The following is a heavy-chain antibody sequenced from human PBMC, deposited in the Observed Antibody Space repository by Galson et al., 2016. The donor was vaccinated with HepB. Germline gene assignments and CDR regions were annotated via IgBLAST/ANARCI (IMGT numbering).Heavy chain of an antibody. D-gene: IGHD2/OR15-2a*01. CDR2: IVVGSGNT. CDR3: AAETFLGRGDSPFDL. CDR1: GFTFSTSA. J-gene: IGHJ4*02. V-gene: IGHV1-58*01. Sequence: SVKVSCKASGFTFSTSAVQWVRQARGQRLEWIGWIVVGSGNTNYAQKLQDRVTITRDMSTTTAYMELSSLGSEDTAMYYCAAETFLGRGDSPFDLWGQGTLVSVSA.